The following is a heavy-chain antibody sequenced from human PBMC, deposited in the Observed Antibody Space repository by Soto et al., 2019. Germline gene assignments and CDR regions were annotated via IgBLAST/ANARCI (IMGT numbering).Heavy chain of an antibody. Sequence: GASVKVSCKASGYTFTSCGISWVRQAPGQGLEWMGWISAYNGNTNYAQKLQGRVTMTTDTSTSSAYMELRSLRSDDTAVYYCARLPDTAMVWGAFDIWGQGTMVTVSS. J-gene: IGHJ3*02. V-gene: IGHV1-18*01. CDR2: ISAYNGNT. D-gene: IGHD5-18*01. CDR3: ARLPDTAMVWGAFDI. CDR1: GYTFTSCG.